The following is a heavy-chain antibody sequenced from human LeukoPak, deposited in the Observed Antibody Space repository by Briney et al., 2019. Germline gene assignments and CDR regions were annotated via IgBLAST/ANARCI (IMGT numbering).Heavy chain of an antibody. CDR1: GGSFSGYY. Sequence: PSETLSLTCAVYGGSFSGYYWSWIRQPPGKGLEWIGEINHSGSTNYNPSLKSRVTISVDTSKNQFSLKLSSVTAADTAVYYCARGDYGDRADWADAFDIWGQGTMVTVSS. J-gene: IGHJ3*02. D-gene: IGHD4-17*01. V-gene: IGHV4-34*01. CDR3: ARGDYGDRADWADAFDI. CDR2: INHSGST.